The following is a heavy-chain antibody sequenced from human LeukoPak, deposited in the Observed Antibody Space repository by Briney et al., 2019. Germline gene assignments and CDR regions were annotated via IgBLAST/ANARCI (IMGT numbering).Heavy chain of an antibody. D-gene: IGHD2-2*01. CDR1: GGSFSGYY. Sequence: SETQSLTCAVYGGSFSGYYWRWLRHPPGKGLECIGEINHSGSTNYNPSLKSRVTISVDTSKNQFSLTLSSVTAADTAVYYCAREMRYCSITSCRKDYFYYWGQGTLVTVSS. CDR2: INHSGST. CDR3: AREMRYCSITSCRKDYFYY. V-gene: IGHV4-34*01. J-gene: IGHJ4*02.